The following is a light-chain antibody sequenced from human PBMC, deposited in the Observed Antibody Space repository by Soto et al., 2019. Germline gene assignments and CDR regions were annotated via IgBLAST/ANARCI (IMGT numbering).Light chain of an antibody. J-gene: IGKJ1*01. CDR3: HQYGNAPWT. CDR1: QSVSSNY. CDR2: GAS. Sequence: EIVLTQSPGTLPLSPVEIATLYCRASQSVSSNYVAWYQQKPGQAPRLLIHGASSRATGIPDRFSGSGSGTDFALTLSRLEAEDFAIYYCHQYGNAPWTFGQGTKVDIK. V-gene: IGKV3-20*01.